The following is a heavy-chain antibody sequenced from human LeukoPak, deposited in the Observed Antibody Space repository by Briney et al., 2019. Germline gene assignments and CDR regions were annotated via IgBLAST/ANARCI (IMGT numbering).Heavy chain of an antibody. Sequence: GGSLRLSCAASGFTFSSYAMSWVRQAPGKGLEWVSSISSSSYIYYADSVKGRFTISRDNAKNSLYLQMNSLRAEDTAVYYCARETGALDPWGQGTLVTVSS. CDR2: ISSSSYI. J-gene: IGHJ5*02. CDR3: ARETGALDP. CDR1: GFTFSSYA. V-gene: IGHV3-21*01. D-gene: IGHD1-14*01.